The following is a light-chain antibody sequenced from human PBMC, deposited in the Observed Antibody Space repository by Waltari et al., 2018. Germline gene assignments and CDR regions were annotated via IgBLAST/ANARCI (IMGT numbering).Light chain of an antibody. J-gene: IGKJ5*01. CDR2: DAS. V-gene: IGKV3-11*01. CDR3: QQRSNWPPRGT. Sequence: EIVLTQPPDTLSLSSGEGRTLPCRASQSVGSYLAWYQQKPGQAPSLLIYDASTRATGIPARFSCSGSGTDFTLTISSLDPEDFAVYYCQQRSNWPPRGTFGQGTRLEIK. CDR1: QSVGSY.